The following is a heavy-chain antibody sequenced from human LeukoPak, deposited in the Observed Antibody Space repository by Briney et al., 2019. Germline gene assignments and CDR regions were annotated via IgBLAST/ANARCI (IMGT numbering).Heavy chain of an antibody. D-gene: IGHD6-19*01. CDR3: ARHLYSSGWVSYFDY. Sequence: PSETLSLTCTVSAGSISSSSYYWGWLRQPPGKGLEWIGDIYHSGSTYQNPSLKSRVTISVDTSKNQFSMKLSSVTAADTAVYYCARHLYSSGWVSYFDYWGQGTLVTVSA. CDR2: IYHSGST. CDR1: AGSISSSSYY. J-gene: IGHJ4*02. V-gene: IGHV4-39*01.